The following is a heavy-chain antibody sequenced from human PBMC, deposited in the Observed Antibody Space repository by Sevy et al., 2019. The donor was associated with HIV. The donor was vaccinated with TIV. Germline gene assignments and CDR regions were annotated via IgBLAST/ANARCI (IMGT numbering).Heavy chain of an antibody. Sequence: GGSLRLSCAASGFTFSSYWMSWVRQAPGKGPEWVANIKQDGSEKYYVDSVKGRFTVSRDNAKNSLYLQMNSLGVDDEAVYYCGRDFGWLQHPLDYWGRGTLVTVSS. V-gene: IGHV3-7*01. CDR2: IKQDGSEK. CDR3: GRDFGWLQHPLDY. J-gene: IGHJ4*02. D-gene: IGHD5-12*01. CDR1: GFTFSSYW.